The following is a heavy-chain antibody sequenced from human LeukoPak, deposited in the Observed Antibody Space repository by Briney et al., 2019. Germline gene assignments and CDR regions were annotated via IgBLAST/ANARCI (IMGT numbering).Heavy chain of an antibody. J-gene: IGHJ4*02. CDR2: INHSGST. V-gene: IGHV4-34*01. D-gene: IGHD3-10*01. CDR3: ARPCYSSGSLDS. CDR1: GESFSGHY. Sequence: SETLPLTCAVYGESFSGHYWTWIRQPPGKGLEWIGEINHSGSTTSNPSLNNRVTISVDTSKNQFSLKLTSVTAADTAVYYCARPCYSSGSLDSWGQGTLVTVSS.